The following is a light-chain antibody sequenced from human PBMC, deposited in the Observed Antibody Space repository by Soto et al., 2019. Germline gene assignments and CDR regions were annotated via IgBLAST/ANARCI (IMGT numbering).Light chain of an antibody. V-gene: IGKV1-39*01. Sequence: DIQMTQSPSSLSASVGDRVTITCRASQSISTYLNWYQQKPGKAPKLLMYAASSLQSGVPSRFSGSGSGTDFTLTISSLQPEDFATYYCQQSYSTLGVTFGQGTRLEIK. J-gene: IGKJ5*01. CDR3: QQSYSTLGVT. CDR1: QSISTY. CDR2: AAS.